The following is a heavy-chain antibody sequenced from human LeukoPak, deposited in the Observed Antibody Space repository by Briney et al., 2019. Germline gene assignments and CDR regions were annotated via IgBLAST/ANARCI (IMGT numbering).Heavy chain of an antibody. CDR3: ARHPLYSSGWYVDY. Sequence: SETLSLTCTVSGGSISSYYWSWIRQPPGKGLEWIGYIYYSESTNYNPSLKSRVTISVDTSKDQFSLKLSSVTAADTAVYYCARHPLYSSGWYVDYWGQGTLVTVSS. J-gene: IGHJ4*02. D-gene: IGHD6-19*01. CDR1: GGSISSYY. V-gene: IGHV4-59*08. CDR2: IYYSEST.